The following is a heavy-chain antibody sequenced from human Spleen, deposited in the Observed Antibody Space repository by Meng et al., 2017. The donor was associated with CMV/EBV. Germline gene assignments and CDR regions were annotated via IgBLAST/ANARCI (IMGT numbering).Heavy chain of an antibody. CDR2: ISYDGSNK. Sequence: GESLKISCAASGFTFSSYAMHWVRQAPGKGLEWVAVISYDGSNKYYSDSVTGRFTISRDNSKNTLYLQMNNLRVEDTAVYYCARGSDYWGQGTTVTVSS. CDR1: GFTFSSYA. V-gene: IGHV3-30*04. J-gene: IGHJ4*03. CDR3: ARGSDY.